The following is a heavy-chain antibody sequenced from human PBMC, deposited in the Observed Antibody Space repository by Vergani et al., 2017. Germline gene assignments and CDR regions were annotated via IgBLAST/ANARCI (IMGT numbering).Heavy chain of an antibody. CDR1: GGSFSGYY. CDR3: ARATRIAVAA. CDR2: INHSGST. Sequence: QVQLQQWGAGLLKPSETLSLTCAVYGGSFSGYYWSWIRQPPGKGLEWIGEINHSGSTNYNPSLKSRVTISVDTSKNQFSLKLSSVTAADTAVYYCARATRIAVAAWGQGTLVTVSS. J-gene: IGHJ5*02. D-gene: IGHD6-19*01. V-gene: IGHV4-34*01.